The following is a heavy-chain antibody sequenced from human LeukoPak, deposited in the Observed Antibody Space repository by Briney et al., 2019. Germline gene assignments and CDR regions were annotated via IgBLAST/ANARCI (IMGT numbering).Heavy chain of an antibody. CDR3: ARIGSGDF. CDR1: VFTFSNYE. CDR2: ISSGGNSI. D-gene: IGHD6-19*01. V-gene: IGHV3-48*03. Sequence: GVPLTLSCAACVFTFSNYEVNWLRRARGMGLVGVTYISSGGNSIYYAVSVKVRFTISRDNAKISMYLQMNSLRVWDTAVYYWARIGSGDFWGEGTLVTLSS. J-gene: IGHJ4*02.